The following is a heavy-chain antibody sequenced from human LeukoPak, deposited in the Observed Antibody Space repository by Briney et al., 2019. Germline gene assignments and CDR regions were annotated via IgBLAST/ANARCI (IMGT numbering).Heavy chain of an antibody. CDR1: GYTFTGHY. CDR3: ARVGYGSAYYFDY. CDR2: INPNSGGT. J-gene: IGHJ4*02. D-gene: IGHD3-10*01. V-gene: IGHV1-2*02. Sequence: ASVKVSCKASGYTFTGHYMHWVRQAPGQGLEWMGWINPNSGGTNSAQKFQGRVTMTRDTSISTVYMDLRSLRSDDTAVYYCARVGYGSAYYFDYWGQGNLVTVSS.